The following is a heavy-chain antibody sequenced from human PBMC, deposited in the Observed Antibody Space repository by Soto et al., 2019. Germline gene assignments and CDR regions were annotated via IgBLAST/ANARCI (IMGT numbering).Heavy chain of an antibody. CDR3: ARVSHIVVVPAVRGAFDI. D-gene: IGHD2-21*02. J-gene: IGHJ3*02. V-gene: IGHV4-59*01. Sequence: QVQLQESGPGLEKASETLSLTCTVSGGSMSGYYWSWIRQPPGKGLEWIGFFYDSGTTNYNPSLKRRGTISIDTSKNQFSLKLTSVTAADTAVYYCARVSHIVVVPAVRGAFDIWGQGTMITVPS. CDR2: FYDSGTT. CDR1: GGSMSGYY.